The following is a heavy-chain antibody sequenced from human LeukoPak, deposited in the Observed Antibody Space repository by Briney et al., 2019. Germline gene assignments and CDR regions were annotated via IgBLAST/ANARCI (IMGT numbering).Heavy chain of an antibody. V-gene: IGHV3-30*04. J-gene: IGHJ5*02. CDR3: ARDRIAEASTDWFDP. D-gene: IGHD6-13*01. CDR2: ISYDGSNK. CDR1: GFTFSGYA. Sequence: GGSLRLSCAASGFTFSGYAMHWVRQAPGKGLEWVAVISYDGSNKYYADSVKGRCTISRDNSKNTLYLQMNSLRGEDTAVYYCARDRIAEASTDWFDPWGQGTLVNVSS.